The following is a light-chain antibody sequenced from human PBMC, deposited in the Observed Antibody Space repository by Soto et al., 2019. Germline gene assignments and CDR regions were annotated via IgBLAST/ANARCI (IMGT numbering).Light chain of an antibody. CDR3: QQYGNSPWT. CDR2: GAS. J-gene: IGKJ1*01. CDR1: QSVSSSY. V-gene: IGKV3-20*01. Sequence: EVVFTHSPGTLALSRGERATLSCRASQSVSSSYLAWYQHRPGQAPRLLIFGASSRATGIPDRFSGTGSGTDFTLTISRLEPEDFAVYYCQQYGNSPWTFGQGTKVDIK.